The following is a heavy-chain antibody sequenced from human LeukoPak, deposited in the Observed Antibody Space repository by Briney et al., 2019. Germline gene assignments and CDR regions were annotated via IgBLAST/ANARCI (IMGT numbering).Heavy chain of an antibody. V-gene: IGHV3-11*06. CDR3: ARDLTVGPIFTDY. J-gene: IGHJ4*02. D-gene: IGHD1-26*01. CDR2: IDRSGTYT. Sequence: GGSLRLSCAASGFTVSDYYMNWIRQAPGKGLEWVSYIDRSGTYTNYADSVKGRFTISRDNAKNSLYLQMNSLRAEDTAVYYCARDLTVGPIFTDYWGQGTLVTVTS. CDR1: GFTVSDYY.